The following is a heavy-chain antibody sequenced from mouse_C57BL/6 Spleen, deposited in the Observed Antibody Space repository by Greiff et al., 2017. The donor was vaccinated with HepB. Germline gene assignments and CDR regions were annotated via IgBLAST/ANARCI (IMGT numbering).Heavy chain of an antibody. CDR3: ASRGGYYGYDVFAY. Sequence: QVQLKQPGAELVKPGASVKLSCKASGYTFTSYWMQWVKQRPGQGLEWIGEIDPSDSYTNYNQKFKGKATLTVDTSSSTAYMQLSSLTSEDSAVYYCASRGGYYGYDVFAYWGQGTLVTVSA. J-gene: IGHJ3*01. V-gene: IGHV1-50*01. CDR2: IDPSDSYT. CDR1: GYTFTSYW. D-gene: IGHD2-2*01.